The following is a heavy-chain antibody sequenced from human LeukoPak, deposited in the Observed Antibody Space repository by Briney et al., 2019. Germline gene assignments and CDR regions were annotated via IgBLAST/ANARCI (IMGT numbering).Heavy chain of an antibody. D-gene: IGHD3-22*01. CDR2: INPNSGGT. J-gene: IGHJ4*02. V-gene: IGHV1-2*06. CDR3: ARSNFRYYDSSGYYYFDY. CDR1: GYTFTGYY. Sequence: ASVKVSCKASGYTFTGYYMHWVRQAPGQGLEWMGRINPNSGGTNYAQKFQGRVTMTRDTSISTAYMELSRLRSDDTAVYYCARSNFRYYDSSGYYYFDYWGQGTLVTVSS.